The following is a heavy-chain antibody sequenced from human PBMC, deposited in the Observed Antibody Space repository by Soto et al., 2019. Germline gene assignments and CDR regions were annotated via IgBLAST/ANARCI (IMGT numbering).Heavy chain of an antibody. CDR2: ISSSSSYI. J-gene: IGHJ4*02. V-gene: IGHV3-21*01. CDR1: GFTFSSYS. D-gene: IGHD1-1*01. CDR3: ARDLPPLNWNDNPVPSASDY. Sequence: GGSLRLSCAASGFTFSSYSMNWVRQAPGKGLEWVSSISSSSSYIYYADSVKGRFTISRDNAKNSLYLQMNSLRAEDTAVYYCARDLPPLNWNDNPVPSASDYWGQGTLVTVSS.